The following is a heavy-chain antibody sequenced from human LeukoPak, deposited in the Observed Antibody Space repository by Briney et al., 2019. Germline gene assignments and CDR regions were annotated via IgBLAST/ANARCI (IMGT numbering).Heavy chain of an antibody. Sequence: APVKVSCKASGYTFTDFGVSWVRQAPGQGLEWMGWISAYNGNTNYVQKFQGRVTMTTDISTSTAYMELRSLRSDDTAVYYCARGTVVPAAMAKYYYYYGMDVWGQGTTVTVSS. J-gene: IGHJ6*02. D-gene: IGHD2-2*01. CDR3: ARGTVVPAAMAKYYYYYGMDV. CDR1: GYTFTDFG. CDR2: ISAYNGNT. V-gene: IGHV1-18*01.